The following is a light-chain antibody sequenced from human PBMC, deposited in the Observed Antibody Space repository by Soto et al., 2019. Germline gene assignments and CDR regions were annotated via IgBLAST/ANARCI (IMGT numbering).Light chain of an antibody. V-gene: IGKV1-5*01. Sequence: DIQMTQSPSTLSASVGDRVTITCRASQSISSWLAWYQQKPGKAPKLLIYDASSLESGVPSRFSGSGSGTEFTLTISSLEPEDSAVYFCQLRSDWPPTYTFGQGTKLE. CDR3: QLRSDWPPTYT. CDR2: DAS. J-gene: IGKJ2*01. CDR1: QSISSW.